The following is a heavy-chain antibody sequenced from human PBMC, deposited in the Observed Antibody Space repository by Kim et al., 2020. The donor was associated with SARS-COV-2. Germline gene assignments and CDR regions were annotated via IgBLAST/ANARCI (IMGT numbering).Heavy chain of an antibody. Sequence: GGSLRLSCAASGFTFDDYAMHWVRQAPGKGLEWVSGISWNSGSIGYADSVKGRFTISRDNAKNSLYLQMNSLRAEDTALYYCAKDIIDIKSGAFDIWGQG. CDR1: GFTFDDYA. J-gene: IGHJ3*02. D-gene: IGHD3-3*01. CDR3: AKDIIDIKSGAFDI. V-gene: IGHV3-9*01. CDR2: ISWNSGSI.